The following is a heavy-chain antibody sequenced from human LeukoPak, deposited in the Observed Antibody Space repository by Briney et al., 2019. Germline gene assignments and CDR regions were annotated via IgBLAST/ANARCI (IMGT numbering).Heavy chain of an antibody. D-gene: IGHD6-13*01. CDR3: ARLSGRGAAGGYYFDY. Sequence: PSETLSLTCAVYGGSFSGYYWSWIRQPPGKGLEWIGEINHSGSTNYNPSLKSRVTISVDTSKNQFSLKLSSVTAADTAVYYCARLSGRGAAGGYYFDYWGQGTLVTVSS. J-gene: IGHJ4*02. CDR2: INHSGST. V-gene: IGHV4-34*01. CDR1: GGSFSGYY.